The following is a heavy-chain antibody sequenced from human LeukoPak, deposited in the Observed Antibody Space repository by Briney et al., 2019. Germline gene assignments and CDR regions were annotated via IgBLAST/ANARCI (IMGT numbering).Heavy chain of an antibody. V-gene: IGHV3-23*01. Sequence: GGSLRLSCAASGFTFSSYAMSWVRQAPGKGLEWVSAISCSGGSTYYADSVKGRFTISRDNSKNTLYLQMNSLRAEDTAVYYCAKDRGSGYDDSPFGVRSEYFDYWGQGTLVTVSS. CDR1: GFTFSSYA. CDR2: ISCSGGST. CDR3: AKDRGSGYDDSPFGVRSEYFDY. D-gene: IGHD5-12*01. J-gene: IGHJ4*02.